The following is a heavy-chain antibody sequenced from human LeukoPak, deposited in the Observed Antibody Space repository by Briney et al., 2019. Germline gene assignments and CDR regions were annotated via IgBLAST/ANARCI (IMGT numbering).Heavy chain of an antibody. J-gene: IGHJ5*02. Sequence: SETLSLTCTVSGGSISSYYWSWIRQPPGKGLGWLGYIYYSGSTNYNPSLKSRVTISVDTSKNQFSLKLNSVTAADTAVYYCARDLGFCSSTSCYPWFDPWGQGTLVTVSS. CDR3: ARDLGFCSSTSCYPWFDP. CDR1: GGSISSYY. D-gene: IGHD2-2*01. V-gene: IGHV4-59*01. CDR2: IYYSGST.